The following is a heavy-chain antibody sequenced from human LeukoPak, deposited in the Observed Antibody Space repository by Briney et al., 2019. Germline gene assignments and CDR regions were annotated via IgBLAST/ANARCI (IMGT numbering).Heavy chain of an antibody. V-gene: IGHV1-69*04. J-gene: IGHJ5*02. Sequence: GASVKVSCKASGYTFTSYAISWVRQAPGQGLEWMGRIIPILGIANYAQKFQGRVTITTDESTSTAYMELSSLRAEDTAVYYCVRGGPSTWSWGQGTLVTVSS. CDR2: IIPILGIA. CDR1: GYTFTSYA. D-gene: IGHD2-15*01. CDR3: VRGGPSTWS.